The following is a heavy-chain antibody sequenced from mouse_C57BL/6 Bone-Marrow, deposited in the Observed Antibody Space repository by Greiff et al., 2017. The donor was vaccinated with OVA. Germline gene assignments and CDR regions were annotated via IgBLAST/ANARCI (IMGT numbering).Heavy chain of an antibody. Sequence: VKLMESGAELARPGASVKLSCKASGYTFTSYGISWVKQRTGQGLEWIGEIYPRSGNTYYNEKFKGKATLTADKSSSTAYMELRSLTSEDSAVYFCARLGLLDYWGQGTTLTVSS. CDR2: IYPRSGNT. CDR3: ARLGLLDY. CDR1: GYTFTSYG. J-gene: IGHJ2*01. D-gene: IGHD2-4*01. V-gene: IGHV1-81*01.